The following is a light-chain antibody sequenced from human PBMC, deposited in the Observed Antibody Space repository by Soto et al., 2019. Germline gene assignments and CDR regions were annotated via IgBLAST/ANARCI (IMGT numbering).Light chain of an antibody. CDR3: LQSQQTPLT. V-gene: IGKV2-28*01. J-gene: IGKJ4*01. Sequence: DTVMTQSPLSLPVTPGEPASISCRSSQSLLHSNGYNYLDWYLQRPGQSPQLLIYLGSNRASGVPDRVSGSGSGTDFILKISRVEAEDVGVYYCLQSQQTPLTFGGGTKVEIK. CDR1: QSLLHSNGYNY. CDR2: LGS.